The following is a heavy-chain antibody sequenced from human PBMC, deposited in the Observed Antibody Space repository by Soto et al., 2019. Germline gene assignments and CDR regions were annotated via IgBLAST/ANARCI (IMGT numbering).Heavy chain of an antibody. CDR2: ISGSGGST. V-gene: IGHV3-23*01. Sequence: GESLKISCAASGFTFSSYAMSWVRQAPGKGLEWVSAISGSGGSTYYADSVKGRFTISRDNSKNTLYLQMNSLRAEDTAVYYCAKASDIVVVVAATPEYFQHWGQGTLVTVSS. CDR1: GFTFSSYA. CDR3: AKASDIVVVVAATPEYFQH. J-gene: IGHJ1*01. D-gene: IGHD2-15*01.